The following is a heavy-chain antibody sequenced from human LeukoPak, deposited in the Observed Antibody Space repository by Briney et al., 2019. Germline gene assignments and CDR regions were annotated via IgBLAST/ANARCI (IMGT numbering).Heavy chain of an antibody. Sequence: SETLSLTCTVSGGSISSGDYYWSWIRQPPGKGLEWIGYIYYSGSTYYNPSLKSRVTISVDTSRNQFSLKLSSVTAADTAVYYCARVRRGLVQYLYYYYYMDVWGKGTTVTVSS. CDR3: ARVRRGLVQYLYYYYYMDV. CDR2: IYYSGST. V-gene: IGHV4-30-4*08. CDR1: GGSISSGDYY. J-gene: IGHJ6*03. D-gene: IGHD4-11*01.